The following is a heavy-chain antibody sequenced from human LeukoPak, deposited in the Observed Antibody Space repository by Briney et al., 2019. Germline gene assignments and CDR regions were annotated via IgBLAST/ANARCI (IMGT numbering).Heavy chain of an antibody. CDR1: VDSISSYY. Sequence: RPSETLSLTCTVWVDSISSYYWSWIRQPPGKGLEWLGYIYYSGSTNYNTPLKGRVTISVDTSKNQFSLKLSSVTAADTAVYYCARVAEYSYGYPLDYWGQGTLVTASS. CDR2: IYYSGST. J-gene: IGHJ4*02. V-gene: IGHV4-59*01. CDR3: ARVAEYSYGYPLDY. D-gene: IGHD5-18*01.